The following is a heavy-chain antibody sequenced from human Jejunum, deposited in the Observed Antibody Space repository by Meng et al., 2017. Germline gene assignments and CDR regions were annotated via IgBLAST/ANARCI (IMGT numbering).Heavy chain of an antibody. CDR2: IHPGDSNS. J-gene: IGHJ5*01. CDR1: GYSFTNYW. V-gene: IGHV5-51*01. Sequence: GGSLRLSCQGSGYSFTNYWIGWVRQTPGKGLEWMGIIHPGDSNSRYSPSFQGQVTVSADKSISTAYLQWSSLKASDTAIYYCARHLDGASSWTGGFDSWGQGTLVTVSS. D-gene: IGHD2-2*01. CDR3: ARHLDGASSWTGGFDS.